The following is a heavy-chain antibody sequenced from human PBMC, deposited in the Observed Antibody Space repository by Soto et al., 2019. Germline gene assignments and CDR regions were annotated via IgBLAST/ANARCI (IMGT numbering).Heavy chain of an antibody. Sequence: GGSLRLSCAASGFTFSSYSMNWVRQAPGKGLEWVSYISSSSSTIYYADSVKGRFTISRDNAKNSLYLQMNSLRAEDTAVYYCARVEATTGGDFDYWGQGTLVTVSS. V-gene: IGHV3-48*04. D-gene: IGHD1-26*01. CDR2: ISSSSSTI. J-gene: IGHJ4*02. CDR1: GFTFSSYS. CDR3: ARVEATTGGDFDY.